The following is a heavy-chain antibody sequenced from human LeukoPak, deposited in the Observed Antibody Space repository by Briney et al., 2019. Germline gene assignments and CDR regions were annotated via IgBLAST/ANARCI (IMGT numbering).Heavy chain of an antibody. CDR2: IFPSGGEI. J-gene: IGHJ4*02. D-gene: IGHD2-8*02. CDR1: GFTVRRKY. Sequence: GGSLRLSCAASGFTVRRKYMSWVRQAPGQGLEWVSSIFPSGGEIHYADSVRGRFTISRDNSKSTLSLQMNSLRAEDTAIYYCATYRQVLLPFESWGQGTLVTVSS. CDR3: ATYRQVLLPFES. V-gene: IGHV3-53*01.